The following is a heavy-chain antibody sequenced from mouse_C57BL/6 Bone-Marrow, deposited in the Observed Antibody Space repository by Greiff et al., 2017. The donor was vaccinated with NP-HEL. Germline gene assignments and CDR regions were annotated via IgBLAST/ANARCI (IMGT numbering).Heavy chain of an antibody. Sequence: QVQLQQPGAELVMPGASVKLSCKASGYTFTSYWMHWVKQRPGQGLEWIGEIDPSDSYTNYNQKFKGKSTLTVDKSSSTAYMQLSSLTSEDSAVYYCARWGMDGYYVDYWGKGTTLTVSS. CDR1: GYTFTSYW. V-gene: IGHV1-69*01. J-gene: IGHJ2*01. D-gene: IGHD2-3*01. CDR2: IDPSDSYT. CDR3: ARWGMDGYYVDY.